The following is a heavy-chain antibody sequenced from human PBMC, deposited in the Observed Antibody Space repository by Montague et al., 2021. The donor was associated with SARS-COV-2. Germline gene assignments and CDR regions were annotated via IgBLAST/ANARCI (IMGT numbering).Heavy chain of an antibody. D-gene: IGHD2-21*01. J-gene: IGHJ4*02. CDR3: ARRHIVASNRAFDY. Sequence: SETLSLTCTVSGDSITNNYCWGWIRQPPGQGLAWIGTIYHSGTTYYNPSLKSRVTISVDTSNNQFSLKLTSVTAADTAVYYCARRHIVASNRAFDYWGQGTLVTVSS. CDR1: GDSITNNYC. CDR2: IYHSGTT. V-gene: IGHV4-38-2*02.